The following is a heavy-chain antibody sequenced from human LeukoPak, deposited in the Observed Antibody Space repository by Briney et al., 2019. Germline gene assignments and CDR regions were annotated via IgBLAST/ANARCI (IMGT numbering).Heavy chain of an antibody. CDR3: ARDVSRNDYNKLTRPDP. D-gene: IGHD5-24*01. CDR2: ISSSGAYT. J-gene: IGHJ5*02. V-gene: IGHV3-11*06. CDR1: GFTFSDYY. Sequence: GGSLRLSCAASGFTFSDYYMSWIRQAPGKGLEWVSYISSSGAYTNYADSVKGRFSISRDNAKNSLYLQMNSLRAEDTAVYFCARDVSRNDYNKLTRPDPWGQGALVTVSS.